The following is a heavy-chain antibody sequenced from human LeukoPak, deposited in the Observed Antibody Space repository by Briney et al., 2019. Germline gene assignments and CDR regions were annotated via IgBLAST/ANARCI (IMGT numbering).Heavy chain of an antibody. D-gene: IGHD3-3*01. CDR2: IYTSGST. CDR1: GGSISSYY. V-gene: IGHV4-4*07. J-gene: IGHJ3*02. CDR3: ARDRLEWLHMDAFDI. Sequence: SETLSLTCTVSGGSISSYYWSWIRQPAGKGLEWIGRIYTSGSTNYNPSLKSRVTMSVDTSKNQFSLKLSSVTAADTAVYYCARDRLEWLHMDAFDIWGQGTTVTVSS.